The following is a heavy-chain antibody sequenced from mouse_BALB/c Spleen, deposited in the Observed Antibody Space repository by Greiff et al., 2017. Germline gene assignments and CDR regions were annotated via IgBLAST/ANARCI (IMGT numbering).Heavy chain of an antibody. D-gene: IGHD1-1*01. CDR1: GYTFTSYW. CDR2: INPSNGRT. V-gene: IGHV1S81*02. CDR3: ARWGYGSSYDY. Sequence: QVQLQQPGAELVKPGASVKLSCKASGYTFTSYWMHWVKQRPGQGLEWIGEINPSNGRTNYNEKFKSKATLTVDKSSSTAYMQLSSLTSEDSAVYYCARWGYGSSYDYWGQGTTLTVSS. J-gene: IGHJ2*01.